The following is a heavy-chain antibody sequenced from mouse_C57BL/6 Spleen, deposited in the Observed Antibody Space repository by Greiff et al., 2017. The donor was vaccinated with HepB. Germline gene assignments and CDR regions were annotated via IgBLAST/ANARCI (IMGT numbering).Heavy chain of an antibody. CDR1: GYTFTSYG. Sequence: QVQLQQSGAELARPGASVKLSCKASGYTFTSYGISWVKQRTGQGLEWIGEIYPRSGNTYYNEKFKGKATLTADKSSSTAYMELRSLTSEDSAVYFCARSWDYDYDYAMDYWGQGTSVTVSS. CDR2: IYPRSGNT. J-gene: IGHJ4*01. D-gene: IGHD2-4*01. V-gene: IGHV1-81*01. CDR3: ARSWDYDYDYAMDY.